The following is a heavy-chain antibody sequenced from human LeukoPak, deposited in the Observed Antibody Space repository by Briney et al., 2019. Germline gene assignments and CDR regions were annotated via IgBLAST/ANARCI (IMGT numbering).Heavy chain of an antibody. CDR1: GFTFSNAW. Sequence: KSGGSLRLSCAASGFTFSNAWMSWVRQAPGKGLEWVGRIKSKTDGGTTDYAAPVKGRFTISRDDSKNTLYLQMNSLRAEDTAVYYCAKQLFNTQWLVQVLNFQHWGQGTLVTVSS. V-gene: IGHV3-15*01. CDR2: IKSKTDGGTT. CDR3: AKQLFNTQWLVQVLNFQH. J-gene: IGHJ1*01. D-gene: IGHD6-19*01.